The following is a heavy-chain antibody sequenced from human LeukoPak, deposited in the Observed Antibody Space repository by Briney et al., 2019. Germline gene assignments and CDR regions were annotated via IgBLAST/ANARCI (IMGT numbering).Heavy chain of an antibody. J-gene: IGHJ4*02. CDR1: GFTFSSYG. CDR3: AKEGGHTYFDY. D-gene: IGHD1-26*01. V-gene: IGHV3-30*18. Sequence: PGRSLRLSCAASGFTFSSYGMHWVRQAPGKGLEWVAVISYDGSNKYYADSVKGRFTISGDNSKNTLYLQMNSLRAEDTAVYYCAKEGGHTYFDYWGQGTLVTVSS. CDR2: ISYDGSNK.